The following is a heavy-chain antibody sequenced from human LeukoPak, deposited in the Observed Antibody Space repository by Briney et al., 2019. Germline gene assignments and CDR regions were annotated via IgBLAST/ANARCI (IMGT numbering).Heavy chain of an antibody. D-gene: IGHD5-12*01. CDR3: ARLGAYSGYEGLPY. CDR2: IYTSGST. Sequence: SETLSLTCNVSGDSFSIYYWSWIRQPAGKGLEWIGRIYTSGSTNYNPSLKSRVTMSVDTSKNQFSLKLSSVTAADTAVYYCARLGAYSGYEGLPYWGQGTLVTVSS. V-gene: IGHV4-4*07. J-gene: IGHJ4*02. CDR1: GDSFSIYY.